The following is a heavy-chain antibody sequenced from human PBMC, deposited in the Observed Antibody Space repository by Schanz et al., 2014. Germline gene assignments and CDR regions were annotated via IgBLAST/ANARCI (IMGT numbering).Heavy chain of an antibody. CDR1: GFTFNSYA. CDR2: ISSSNSYI. D-gene: IGHD6-13*01. Sequence: EVQLLESGGGLVQPGESLRVSCSASGFTFNSYAMSWVRQAPGRGLEWVSSISSSNSYIYYADSVKGRFTISRDNAKNSLYLQMNSLRAEDTAVYYCAREQIMAAAGLVDYWGHGTLVTVSS. J-gene: IGHJ4*01. V-gene: IGHV3-21*04. CDR3: AREQIMAAAGLVDY.